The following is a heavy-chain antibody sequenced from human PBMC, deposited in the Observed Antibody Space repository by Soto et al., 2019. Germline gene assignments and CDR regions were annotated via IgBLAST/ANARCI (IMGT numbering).Heavy chain of an antibody. V-gene: IGHV3-11*01. Sequence: GGSLRLSCAASGFTFSDYYMSWIRQAPGKGLEWVSYISSSGSTIYYADSVKGRFTISRDNAKNSLYLQMNSLRAEDTAVYYCATLLDHLNDYGSIWGQGTLVTVSS. J-gene: IGHJ4*02. CDR2: ISSSGSTI. CDR3: ATLLDHLNDYGSI. CDR1: GFTFSDYY. D-gene: IGHD4-17*01.